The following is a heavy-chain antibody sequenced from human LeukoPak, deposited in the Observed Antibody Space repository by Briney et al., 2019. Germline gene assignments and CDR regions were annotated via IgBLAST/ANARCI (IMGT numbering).Heavy chain of an antibody. D-gene: IGHD3-9*01. V-gene: IGHV1-2*02. Sequence: ASVKVSCKASGYTFTGYYMHWGRQAPGQGLEWMGWINPNSGGTNYAQKFQGRVTMTRDTSISTAYMELSRLRSDDTAVYYCARVRYFGGRYPSNDAFDIWGQGTMVTLSS. CDR2: INPNSGGT. CDR3: ARVRYFGGRYPSNDAFDI. J-gene: IGHJ3*02. CDR1: GYTFTGYY.